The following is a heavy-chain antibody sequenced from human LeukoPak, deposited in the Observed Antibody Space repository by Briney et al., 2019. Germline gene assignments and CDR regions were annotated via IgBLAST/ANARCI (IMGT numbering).Heavy chain of an antibody. CDR1: GFTFSSYS. CDR2: ISSSSSYI. CDR3: VRDDGGAGQNFDY. Sequence: GGSLRLSCAASGFTFSSYSMNWVRQAPGKGLEWVSSISSSSSYIYYADSVKGRFTISRDNAKNSLYLQMNSLRAEDTAVYYCVRDDGGAGQNFDYWGQGTLVTVSS. J-gene: IGHJ4*02. V-gene: IGHV3-21*01. D-gene: IGHD3-16*01.